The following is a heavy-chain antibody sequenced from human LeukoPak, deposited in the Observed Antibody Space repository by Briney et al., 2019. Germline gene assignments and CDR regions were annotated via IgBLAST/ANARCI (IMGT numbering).Heavy chain of an antibody. Sequence: SVKVSCKASGGTFCSYAISWVRQAPGQGLEWVGGIIPIFGTANYAQKFQGRVTITADESTSTAYMELSSLRSEDTAVYYCARAFRYHLSYFDYWGQGTLVTVSS. CDR3: ARAFRYHLSYFDY. CDR2: IIPIFGTA. V-gene: IGHV1-69*13. J-gene: IGHJ4*02. D-gene: IGHD2-2*01. CDR1: GGTFCSYA.